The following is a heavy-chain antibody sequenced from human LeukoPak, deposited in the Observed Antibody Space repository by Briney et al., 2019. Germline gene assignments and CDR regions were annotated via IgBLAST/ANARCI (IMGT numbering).Heavy chain of an antibody. J-gene: IGHJ4*02. CDR3: AKRGEMATKSLDY. CDR2: ISYDGSER. D-gene: IGHD5-24*01. CDR1: GFTFINYW. Sequence: GGSLRLSCAASGFTFINYWMSWVRQAPGKGLEWVTVISYDGSERYYADFVKGRFTISRDNSRNTLYLQMNSLRVEDTAVYYCAKRGEMATKSLDYWGQGTLVTVSS. V-gene: IGHV3-30*18.